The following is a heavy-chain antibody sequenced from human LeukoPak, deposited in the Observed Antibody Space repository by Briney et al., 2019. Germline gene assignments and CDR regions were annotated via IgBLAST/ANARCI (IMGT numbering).Heavy chain of an antibody. Sequence: SETLSLTCAVYGGSFSGYYWSWIRQPPEKGLEWIGEINHSGSTNYNPSLKSRVTISVDTSKNQFSLKLSSVTAADTAVYYCARDRIAAAGTHFDYWGQGTLVTVSS. V-gene: IGHV4-34*01. J-gene: IGHJ4*02. CDR1: GGSFSGYY. D-gene: IGHD6-13*01. CDR3: ARDRIAAAGTHFDY. CDR2: INHSGST.